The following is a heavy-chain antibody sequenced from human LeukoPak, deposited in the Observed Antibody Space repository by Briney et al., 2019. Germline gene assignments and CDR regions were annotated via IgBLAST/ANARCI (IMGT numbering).Heavy chain of an antibody. CDR1: GYTFTSHD. CDR2: IDPNSGNT. Sequence: ASVKVSCKASGYTFTSHDINWVRQAPGQGIEWVGYIDPNSGNTVYAQKFQGRVTLTRDTSINTASMELTSLRSEDTAVYYCTRVPRESYAHWGQGTLVTVSS. D-gene: IGHD1-26*01. CDR3: TRVPRESYAH. J-gene: IGHJ4*02. V-gene: IGHV1-8*01.